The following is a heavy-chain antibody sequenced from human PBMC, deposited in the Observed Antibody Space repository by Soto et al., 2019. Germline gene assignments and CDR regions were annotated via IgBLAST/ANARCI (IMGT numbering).Heavy chain of an antibody. Sequence: QAQLVQSGSEVKRPGASVKVSCKASGYSFSSYGIVWVPHAPGQGLEWMGWIRPYNGDTNSAQKFQGRVTLTTDTARSTAYSELRSLRYDDTAVYYCARRAEDHYFYYLGVWGRGTTVTVSS. D-gene: IGHD1-26*01. CDR3: ARRAEDHYFYYLGV. CDR1: GYSFSSYG. V-gene: IGHV1-18*01. CDR2: IRPYNGDT. J-gene: IGHJ6*03.